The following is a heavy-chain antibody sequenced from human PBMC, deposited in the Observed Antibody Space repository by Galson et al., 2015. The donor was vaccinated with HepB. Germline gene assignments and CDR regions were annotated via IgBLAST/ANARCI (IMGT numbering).Heavy chain of an antibody. CDR3: ARMRLRGIFDY. CDR2: ISSSGSTI. V-gene: IGHV3-48*03. CDR1: GFTFSSYE. Sequence: SLRLSCAASGFTFSSYEMNWVRQAPGKGLEWVSYISSSGSTIYYADPVKGRFTISRDNAKNSLYLQMNSLRAEDTAVYYCARMRLRGIFDYWGQGTLVTVSS. D-gene: IGHD6-25*01. J-gene: IGHJ4*02.